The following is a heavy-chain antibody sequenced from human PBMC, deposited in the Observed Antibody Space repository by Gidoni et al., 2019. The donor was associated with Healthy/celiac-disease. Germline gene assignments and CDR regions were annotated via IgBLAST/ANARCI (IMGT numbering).Heavy chain of an antibody. CDR2: IWYDGSNK. V-gene: IGHV3-33*01. J-gene: IGHJ2*01. CDR1: GFPFSSYG. CDR3: ARGDGDYWYFDL. Sequence: QVQLVESGGGVVQPGRSLRLSCAASGFPFSSYGMHWVRQAPGKGLEWVAVIWYDGSNKYYADSVKGRFTISRDNSKNTLYLQMNSLRAEDTAVYYCARGDGDYWYFDLWGRGTLVTVSS. D-gene: IGHD4-17*01.